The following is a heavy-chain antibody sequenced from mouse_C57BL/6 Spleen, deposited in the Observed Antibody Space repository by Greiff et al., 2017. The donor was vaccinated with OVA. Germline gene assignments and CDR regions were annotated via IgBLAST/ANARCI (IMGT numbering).Heavy chain of an antibody. V-gene: IGHV1-82*01. J-gene: IGHJ2*01. CDR3: AREGYSNYFDY. CDR1: GYAFSSSW. D-gene: IGHD2-5*01. CDR2: IYPGDGDT. Sequence: VKLMESGPELVKPGASVKISCKASGYAFSSSWMNWVKQRPGKGLEWIGRIYPGDGDTNYNGKFKGKATLTADKSSSTAYMQLSSLTSEDSAVYFCAREGYSNYFDYWGQGTTLTVSS.